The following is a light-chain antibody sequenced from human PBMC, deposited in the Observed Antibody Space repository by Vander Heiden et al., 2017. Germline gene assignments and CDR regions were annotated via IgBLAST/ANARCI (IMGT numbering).Light chain of an antibody. V-gene: IGLV1-40*01. CDR1: RSNIGSGYD. CDR3: QSYDISLGVSIVV. Sequence: QSVLTQPPSVSGAPGQRVTISCTGSRSNIGSGYDVHWYRQLPGTAPKLLIYQNTNRPSGVPDRFSGSKSGTSASLAITGLQAEDEADYFCQSYDISLGVSIVVFGGGTRLTVL. CDR2: QNT. J-gene: IGLJ2*01.